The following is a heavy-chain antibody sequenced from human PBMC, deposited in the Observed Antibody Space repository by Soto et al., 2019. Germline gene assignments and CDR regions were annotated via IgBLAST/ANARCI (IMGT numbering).Heavy chain of an antibody. J-gene: IGHJ6*02. V-gene: IGHV3-21*01. CDR2: ISSSSIYI. CDR1: GFSLSSYS. Sequence: KPGGSLRLSCAASGFSLSSYSMNWVRQAPGKGLEWVSAISSSSIYIYYGDSVKGRFTISRDNAKNSLYLQLNSLRAEDKAVYYCARIGVEAPLGTFGMDVWGQGHTVTVSS. CDR3: ARIGVEAPLGTFGMDV. D-gene: IGHD6-6*01.